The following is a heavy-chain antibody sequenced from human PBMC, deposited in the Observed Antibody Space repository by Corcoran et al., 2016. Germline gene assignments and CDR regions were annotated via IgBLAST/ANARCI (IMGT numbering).Heavy chain of an antibody. V-gene: IGHV4-34*01. CDR3: ARGRSLDYYDSSGYYYVTFDY. Sequence: QVQLRQWGAGLLKPSETLSLTCAVYGGSFSGYYWSWIRQPPGKGLEWIGEINHSGSTNYNPSLKSRVTISVDTSKNQFSLKLSSVTAADTAVYYCARGRSLDYYDSSGYYYVTFDYWGQGTLVTVSS. J-gene: IGHJ4*02. D-gene: IGHD3-22*01. CDR2: INHSGST. CDR1: GGSFSGYY.